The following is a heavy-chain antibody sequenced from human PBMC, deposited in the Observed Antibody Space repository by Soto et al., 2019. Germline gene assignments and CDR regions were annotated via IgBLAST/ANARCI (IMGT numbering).Heavy chain of an antibody. Sequence: EVQLVESGGGWVQPGMSVRLSWAASGFTFDVYARHWVRQAPGKGLAWVSGINYNSGSVGYADSVKGRFTISRDNAKNSLHLDMNSLRVEDTAVCYCAKDISLRGCVVLVVEYLGQGSLVTVSP. CDR1: GFTFDVYA. CDR3: AKDISLRGCVVLVVEY. CDR2: INYNSGSV. V-gene: IGHV3-9*01. D-gene: IGHD3-10*01. J-gene: IGHJ4*02.